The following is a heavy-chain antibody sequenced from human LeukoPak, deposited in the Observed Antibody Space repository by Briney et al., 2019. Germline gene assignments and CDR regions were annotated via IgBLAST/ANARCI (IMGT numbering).Heavy chain of an antibody. Sequence: SETLSLTCAVSGGSISSSNWWSWVRQPPGKGLEWIGEIYHSGSTNYNPSLKSRVTISVDKSKNQFSLKLSSVTAADTAVYYCARRYYGSGSYYETPFDYWGQGTLVTVSS. CDR1: GGSISSSNW. CDR2: IYHSGST. J-gene: IGHJ4*02. V-gene: IGHV4-4*02. CDR3: ARRYYGSGSYYETPFDY. D-gene: IGHD3-10*01.